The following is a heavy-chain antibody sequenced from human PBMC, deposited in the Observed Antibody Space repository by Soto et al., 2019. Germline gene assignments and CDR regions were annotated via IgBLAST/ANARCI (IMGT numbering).Heavy chain of an antibody. CDR1: GVSISSTSYY. Sequence: SETLSLTCTVSGVSISSTSYYWCWFRQPPGKGLEWIGTIYYGGSSYSNPSLKSRVTISLDTSKNQFSLTLTSVTAADTAVYYCARHGSYWGQGTLVTVSS. CDR2: IYYGGSS. CDR3: ARHGSY. J-gene: IGHJ4*02. V-gene: IGHV4-39*01.